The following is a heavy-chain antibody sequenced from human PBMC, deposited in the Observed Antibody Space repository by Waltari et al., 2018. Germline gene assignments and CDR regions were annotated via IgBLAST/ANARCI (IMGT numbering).Heavy chain of an antibody. CDR3: ARGETLHCGYGGNSGSSCAFDI. CDR1: GGSFSGYY. V-gene: IGHV4-34*01. D-gene: IGHD4-17*01. CDR2: INHSGST. Sequence: QVQLQQWGAGLLKPSETLSLTCAVYGGSFSGYYWSWIRQPPGKGLEWIGEINHSGSTNYNPSLKSRVTISVDTSKNQFSLKLSSVTAADTAVYYCARGETLHCGYGGNSGSSCAFDIWGQGTMVTVSS. J-gene: IGHJ3*02.